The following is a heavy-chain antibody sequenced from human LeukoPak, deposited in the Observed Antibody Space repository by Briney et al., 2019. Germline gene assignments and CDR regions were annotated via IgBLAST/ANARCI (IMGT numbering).Heavy chain of an antibody. J-gene: IGHJ5*02. D-gene: IGHD3-3*01. CDR2: IYYSGST. Sequence: SETLSLTCTVSGGSISSSSYYWGWIRQPPGKGLEWIGSIYYSGSTYYNPSLKSRVTISVDTSKNQFSLKLSSVTAADTAVYYCARHVRIRGGVVIMGQKSTNWFDPWGQGTLVTVSS. CDR3: ARHVRIRGGVVIMGQKSTNWFDP. CDR1: GGSISSSSYY. V-gene: IGHV4-39*01.